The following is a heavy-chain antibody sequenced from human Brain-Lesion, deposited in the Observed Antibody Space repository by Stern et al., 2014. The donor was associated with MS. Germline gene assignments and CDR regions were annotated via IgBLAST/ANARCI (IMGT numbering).Heavy chain of an antibody. V-gene: IGHV4-39*01. Sequence: VQLLESGPGLVKPSETLSLTCTVSGGSISSSTYYWAWIRQPPGKGLEWIGNIYYSGVTYYNPSLQSRVTISVDMSKNQFSLKLSSGTAADTAIYYCARHDSVPRPSQLYSARDRGPGYFDYWGQGTLVTVSS. J-gene: IGHJ4*02. D-gene: IGHD1-26*01. CDR1: GGSISSSTYY. CDR2: IYYSGVT. CDR3: ARHDSVPRPSQLYSARDRGPGYFDY.